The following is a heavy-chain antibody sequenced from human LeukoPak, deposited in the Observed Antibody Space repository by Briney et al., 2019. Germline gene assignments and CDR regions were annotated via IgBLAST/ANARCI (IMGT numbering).Heavy chain of an antibody. CDR2: ISDSGGST. V-gene: IGHV3-64D*09. CDR3: VRGYSFGPYGMDV. Sequence: SGGSLRLSCPASGFPFSSYAMHWVRQAPGKGLEYVSAISDSGGSTYCADSVKGRFTISRDNSKNTLYLQMSSLRAEDTAVYFCVRGYSFGPYGMDVWGQGTTVTVSS. J-gene: IGHJ6*02. D-gene: IGHD2-15*01. CDR1: GFPFSSYA.